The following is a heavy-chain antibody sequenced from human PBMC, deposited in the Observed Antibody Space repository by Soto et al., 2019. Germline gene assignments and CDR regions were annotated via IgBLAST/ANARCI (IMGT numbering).Heavy chain of an antibody. V-gene: IGHV3-7*01. CDR1: GFTFSSYW. D-gene: IGHD3-22*01. CDR3: ARAGSSGNFDY. J-gene: IGHJ4*02. Sequence: EVQLVESGGGLVQPGGSLRLSCAASGFTFSSYWMSWVRQAPGKGLEWVANIKQDGSEKYYVDSVKGRFTISRDNAKNSLYLQMNSLRAEDTAVYHCARAGSSGNFDYWGQGTLFTVSS. CDR2: IKQDGSEK.